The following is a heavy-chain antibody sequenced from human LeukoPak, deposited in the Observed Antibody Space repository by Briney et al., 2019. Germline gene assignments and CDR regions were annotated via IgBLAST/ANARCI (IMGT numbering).Heavy chain of an antibody. J-gene: IGHJ4*02. Sequence: GASVKLSCNASGYTFTSCDNNMVRQPPGQGIEWMGWMNPNSGNTGYAQKFQGRVTMTRNTSISTAYMELSSLRSEDTAVYYCARELSGGRGYWGQGTLVTVSS. CDR1: GYTFTSCD. D-gene: IGHD1-1*01. V-gene: IGHV1-8*01. CDR2: MNPNSGNT. CDR3: ARELSGGRGY.